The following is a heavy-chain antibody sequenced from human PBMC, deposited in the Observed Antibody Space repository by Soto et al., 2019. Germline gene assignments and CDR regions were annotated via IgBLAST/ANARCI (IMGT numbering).Heavy chain of an antibody. CDR2: IIPIFGTA. CDR1: GGTFSSYA. J-gene: IGHJ3*02. D-gene: IGHD5-12*01. Sequence: SVKVSCKASGGTFSSYAISWVRQAPGQGLEWMGGIIPIFGTASYAQKFQGRVTITADESTSTAYMELSSLRSEDTAVYYCARDKKGRYSGYDFAAFDIWGQGTMVTVSS. CDR3: ARDKKGRYSGYDFAAFDI. V-gene: IGHV1-69*13.